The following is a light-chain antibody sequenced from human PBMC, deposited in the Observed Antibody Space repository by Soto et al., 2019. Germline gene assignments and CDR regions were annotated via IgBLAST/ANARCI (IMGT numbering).Light chain of an antibody. J-gene: IGKJ1*01. CDR2: DTF. CDR1: PSVSGF. CDR3: QQRSNWPRT. V-gene: IGKV3-11*01. Sequence: PGDSATLTCRASPSVSGFLAWYQQKSGQAPRLLIFDTFNRATGIPGRFNGSGSGTDFTLTISSLEPEDFAVYYCQQRSNWPRTFGQGTKVDIK.